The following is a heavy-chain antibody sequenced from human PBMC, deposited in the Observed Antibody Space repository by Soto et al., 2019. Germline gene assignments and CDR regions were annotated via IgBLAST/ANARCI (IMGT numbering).Heavy chain of an antibody. V-gene: IGHV3-15*01. CDR1: GLTFSNVW. CDR3: AITAMINRDSSTSFDY. D-gene: IGHD5-18*01. J-gene: IGHJ4*02. Sequence: PGGSLRLSCAASGLTFSNVWMTWVRQAPGKGMEWVGRIKSKSDGETADVAAPVKARFTISRDESKNTVFLEMNSLKSEDTALYYCAITAMINRDSSTSFDYWGRGTQVTVSS. CDR2: IKSKSDGETA.